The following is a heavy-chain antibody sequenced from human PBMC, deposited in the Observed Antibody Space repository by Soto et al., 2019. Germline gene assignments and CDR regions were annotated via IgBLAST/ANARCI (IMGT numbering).Heavy chain of an antibody. D-gene: IGHD5-18*01. Sequence: QVQLQESGPGLVKPSETLSLTCTVSGGSISSYYWSWIRQPPGKGLEWIGYIYYSGSTNYNPSLKSRVTISVDTSKNQFSLKLSSVTAADTAVYYCAREGGYSYGQGYYFDYWGQGTLVTVSS. V-gene: IGHV4-59*01. CDR2: IYYSGST. CDR3: AREGGYSYGQGYYFDY. J-gene: IGHJ4*02. CDR1: GGSISSYY.